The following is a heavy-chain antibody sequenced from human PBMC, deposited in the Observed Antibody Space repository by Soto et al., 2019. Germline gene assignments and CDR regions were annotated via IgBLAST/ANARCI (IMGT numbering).Heavy chain of an antibody. Sequence: EVQLLESGGGLVQPGGSLRLSCAASGFTFSSYAMSWVRQAPGKGLEWVAAISGSGGSTYYADSVKGRFTISRDNSKNTLNLQMNSLRAEDTAVYYCAKARIAADGTKSLYFQHWGQGTLVTVSS. J-gene: IGHJ1*01. CDR2: ISGSGGST. CDR1: GFTFSSYA. V-gene: IGHV3-23*01. CDR3: AKARIAADGTKSLYFQH. D-gene: IGHD6-13*01.